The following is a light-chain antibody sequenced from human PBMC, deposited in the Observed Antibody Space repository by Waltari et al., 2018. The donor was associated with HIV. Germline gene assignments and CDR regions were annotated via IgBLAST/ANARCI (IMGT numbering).Light chain of an antibody. CDR2: QDV. Sequence: SYAVTQPPSVSVSPGQTATISCSGDNLGERSVCWYQQKSGQSPLRLIYQDVKRRSGIPERFSGSNSGNTATLTISGTQGVDEADYFCQVCDGRIMMFGGGTKLTVL. CDR3: QVCDGRIMM. CDR1: NLGERS. V-gene: IGLV3-1*01. J-gene: IGLJ3*02.